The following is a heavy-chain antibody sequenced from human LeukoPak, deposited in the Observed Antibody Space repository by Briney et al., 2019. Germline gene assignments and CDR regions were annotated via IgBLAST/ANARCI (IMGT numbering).Heavy chain of an antibody. D-gene: IGHD5-18*01. CDR1: GGSISGYY. Sequence: PSETLSLTCTVPGGSISGYYWSCIRQPPGKGLEWIVEINHSGSTNYNPSLKSRVTISVDTSKNQFSLKLSSVTAEDTAVYYCARESLYSYGRKGAFDIWGQGTMVTVSS. CDR3: ARESLYSYGRKGAFDI. V-gene: IGHV4-34*01. CDR2: INHSGST. J-gene: IGHJ3*02.